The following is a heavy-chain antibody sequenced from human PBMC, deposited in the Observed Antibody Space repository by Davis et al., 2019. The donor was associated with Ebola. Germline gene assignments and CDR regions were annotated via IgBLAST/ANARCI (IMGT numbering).Heavy chain of an antibody. CDR3: AGGDSSGSTYYYYYGMDV. CDR1: GGSISSSSYY. CDR2: IYYSGST. Sequence: MPSETLSLTCTVSGGSISSSSYYWGWIRQPPGKGLEWIGSIYYSGSTYYNPSLKRRVTISVDTSKNQFSLKLSSVTAADTAVYYCAGGDSSGSTYYYYYGMDVWGQGTTVTVSS. V-gene: IGHV4-39*01. J-gene: IGHJ6*02. D-gene: IGHD3-22*01.